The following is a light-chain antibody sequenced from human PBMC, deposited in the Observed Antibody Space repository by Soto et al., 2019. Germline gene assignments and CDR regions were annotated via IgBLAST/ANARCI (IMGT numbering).Light chain of an antibody. CDR2: GAS. CDR1: PSVRSNF. Sequence: EIVLTQSPGTLSLSPGERATLSCRASPSVRSNFLAWYQQKPGQAPRLLIYGASNRATGMPDRFSGSGSGTDFTLTITRLEPEDVAKYYCQRYDSFRTFGQGTKVEI. V-gene: IGKV3-20*01. J-gene: IGKJ1*01. CDR3: QRYDSFRT.